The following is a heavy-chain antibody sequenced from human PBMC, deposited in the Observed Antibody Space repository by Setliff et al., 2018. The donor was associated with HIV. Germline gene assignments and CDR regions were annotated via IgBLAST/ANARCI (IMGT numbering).Heavy chain of an antibody. V-gene: IGHV3-7*01. CDR1: GFTFSNYW. J-gene: IGHJ4*02. Sequence: GGSLRLSCAASGFTFSNYWMSWVRQTPGKGLEWVANIKQDGSDKFYVGSVRGRFTVSRDNAKNSLFLQMNSLRVEDTAVCYCASAKGLNYWGQGAQVTVSS. CDR3: ASAKGLNY. CDR2: IKQDGSDK.